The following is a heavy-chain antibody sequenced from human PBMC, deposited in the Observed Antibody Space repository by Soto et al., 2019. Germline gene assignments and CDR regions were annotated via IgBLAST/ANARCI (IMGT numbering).Heavy chain of an antibody. V-gene: IGHV4-4*02. CDR2: IYHSGST. Sequence: SETLSLTWTVSGGSISSYYWSWVRQPPGKGLEWIGEIYHSGSTNYNPSLKSRVTISVDKSKNQFSLKLSSVTAADTAVYYCAGSQITMVRGVIPYYFDYWGQGTLVTVSS. CDR3: AGSQITMVRGVIPYYFDY. CDR1: GGSISSYY. D-gene: IGHD3-10*01. J-gene: IGHJ4*02.